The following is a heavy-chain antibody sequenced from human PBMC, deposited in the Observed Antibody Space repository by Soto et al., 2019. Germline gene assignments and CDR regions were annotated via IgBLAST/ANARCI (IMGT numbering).Heavy chain of an antibody. Sequence: LGESLKISCKASGYSFTSYWIGWVRQLPGKGLEWMGIIYPDDSDTRYSPSFQGQVTISADKSISTAYLQWSSLKASDTAMYYCARQMALTVDSAIRLRGMDVWGQGTTVNVSS. D-gene: IGHD5-12*01. J-gene: IGHJ6*02. CDR3: ARQMALTVDSAIRLRGMDV. CDR2: IYPDDSDT. CDR1: GYSFTSYW. V-gene: IGHV5-51*01.